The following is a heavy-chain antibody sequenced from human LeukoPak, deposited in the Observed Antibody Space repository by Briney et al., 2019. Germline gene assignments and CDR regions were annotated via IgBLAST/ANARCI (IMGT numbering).Heavy chain of an antibody. CDR3: AKLDQGYGSGSYPPWYFDY. CDR2: ISSSSSYI. Sequence: GGSLRLSCAASGFTFSSYGMHWVRQAPGKGLEWVSSISSSSSYIYYADSVKGRFTISRDNSKNTLYLQMNSLRAEDTAVYYCAKLDQGYGSGSYPPWYFDYWGQGTLVTVSS. V-gene: IGHV3-21*04. D-gene: IGHD3-10*01. CDR1: GFTFSSYG. J-gene: IGHJ4*02.